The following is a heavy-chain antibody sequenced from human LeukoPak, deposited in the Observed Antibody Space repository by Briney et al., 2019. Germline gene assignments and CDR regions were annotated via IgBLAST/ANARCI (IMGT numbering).Heavy chain of an antibody. Sequence: ASVKVSCKASGYTFTGCYMHWVRQAPGQGLEWMGWINPNSGGTNYAQKFQGRVTMTRDTSISTAYMEPSRLRSDDTAVYYCARYAVAADYWGQGTLVTVSS. CDR2: INPNSGGT. D-gene: IGHD4-23*01. CDR3: ARYAVAADY. CDR1: GYTFTGCY. J-gene: IGHJ4*02. V-gene: IGHV1-2*02.